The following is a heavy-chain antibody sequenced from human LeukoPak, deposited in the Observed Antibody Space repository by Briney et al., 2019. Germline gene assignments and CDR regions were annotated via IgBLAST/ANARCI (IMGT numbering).Heavy chain of an antibody. CDR1: GFAFDDYA. D-gene: IGHD6-13*01. V-gene: IGHV3-74*01. J-gene: IGHJ6*02. CDR3: AGDPLIAAAGGYGMDV. CDR2: INSDGSST. Sequence: PGGSLRLSCVASGFAFDDYAMHWVRQAPGKGLVWVSRINSDGSSTSYADSVKGRFTISRDNAKNTLYLQMNSLRAEDTAVYYCAGDPLIAAAGGYGMDVWGQGTTVTVSS.